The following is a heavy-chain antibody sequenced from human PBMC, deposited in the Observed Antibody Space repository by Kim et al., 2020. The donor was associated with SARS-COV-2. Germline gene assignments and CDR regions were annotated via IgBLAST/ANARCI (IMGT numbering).Heavy chain of an antibody. CDR1: GFTFSSYA. CDR3: AKDRWYCSGGSCYFSVGNWFDP. Sequence: GGSLRLSCAASGFTFSSYAMSWVRQAPGKGLEWVSAISGSGGSTYYADSVKGRFTISRDNSKNTLYLQMNSLRAEDTAVYYCAKDRWYCSGGSCYFSVGNWFDPWGQGTLVTVSS. V-gene: IGHV3-23*01. CDR2: ISGSGGST. J-gene: IGHJ5*02. D-gene: IGHD2-15*01.